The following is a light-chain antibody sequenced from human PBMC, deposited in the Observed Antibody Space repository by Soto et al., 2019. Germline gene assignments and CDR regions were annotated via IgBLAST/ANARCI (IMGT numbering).Light chain of an antibody. Sequence: EIVFTQSPGTLSLSPGERATLYCRASQKISSRYLAWYLQKPGQAPRFLIYGASSRATGIPNRCSGSGARTDFTITISSLQPDDVATDYCQQYKTYSTFGPGTRLEIK. CDR3: QQYKTYST. J-gene: IGKJ5*01. V-gene: IGKV3-20*01. CDR1: QKISSRY. CDR2: GAS.